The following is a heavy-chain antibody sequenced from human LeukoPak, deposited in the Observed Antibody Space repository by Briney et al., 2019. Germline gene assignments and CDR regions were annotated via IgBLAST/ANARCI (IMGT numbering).Heavy chain of an antibody. Sequence: QPGGSLRLSCAASGFTFSDYALGWVRQAPGRGLEWVATLSGSGAGTYHSDSVQGRFTISRDNSKRTLFLQMNSLRAEDTAFYYCAKAELGVDTFFDYWGQGTLVTVSS. CDR1: GFTFSDYA. V-gene: IGHV3-23*01. CDR2: LSGSGAGT. J-gene: IGHJ4*02. D-gene: IGHD3-3*01. CDR3: AKAELGVDTFFDY.